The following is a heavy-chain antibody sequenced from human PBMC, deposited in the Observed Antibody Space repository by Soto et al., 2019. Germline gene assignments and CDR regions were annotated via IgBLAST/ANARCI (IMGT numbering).Heavy chain of an antibody. CDR3: ARPGDAYGLDV. D-gene: IGHD2-21*02. V-gene: IGHV4-39*01. CDR2: IPSHSRST. Sequence: QLQLHESGPGLVKPSETLSLTCSVSGASITRCSYYWAWIRQPQGKGLEWIASIPSHSRSTYYDPSLKGRVLISVDTSKNHFSLNLSSVTAADTAVYYCARPGDAYGLDVWGQGTTFTVSS. CDR1: GASITRCSYY. J-gene: IGHJ6*02.